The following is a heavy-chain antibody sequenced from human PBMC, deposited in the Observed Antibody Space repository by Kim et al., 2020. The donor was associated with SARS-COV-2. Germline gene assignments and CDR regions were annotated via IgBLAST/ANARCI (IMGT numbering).Heavy chain of an antibody. D-gene: IGHD2-15*01. Sequence: ASVKVSCKASGYIFTNYAVNWVRQAPGQGLEWMGWINTNTGNPTYAQGFTGRFVFSLETSVSTAYLQINSLEADDTAVYFCAKEGRVCRDRYCYSYVDSW. V-gene: IGHV7-4-1*02. CDR1: GYIFTNYA. CDR2: INTNTGNP. CDR3: AKEGRVCRDRYCYSYVDS. J-gene: IGHJ5*01.